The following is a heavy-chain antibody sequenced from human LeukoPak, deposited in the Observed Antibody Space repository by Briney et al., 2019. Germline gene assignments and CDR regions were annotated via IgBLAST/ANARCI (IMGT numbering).Heavy chain of an antibody. CDR3: AGEYYYDSSGSPGGALFDY. Sequence: GGSLRLSCAASGFTFSSYAMSWVRQAPGKGLEWVSAISGSGGSTYYADSVKGRFTISRDNSKNTLYLQMNSLRAEDTAVYYCAGEYYYDSSGSPGGALFDYWGQGTLVTVSS. J-gene: IGHJ4*02. CDR1: GFTFSSYA. V-gene: IGHV3-23*01. D-gene: IGHD3-22*01. CDR2: ISGSGGST.